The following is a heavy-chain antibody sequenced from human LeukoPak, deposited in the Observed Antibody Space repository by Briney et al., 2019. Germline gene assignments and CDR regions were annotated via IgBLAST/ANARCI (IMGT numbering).Heavy chain of an antibody. CDR2: IGDTGRAK. V-gene: IGHV3-30*03. Sequence: PGRSLRLSCAASGFTFSRHGMHWVRQAPGKGLEWVAVIGDTGRAKYYADSVEGRFTASRDNSKNTLCLEMNSLRYDDTALYYCAREAAWGNWYFDLWGRGTLVTVSS. CDR1: GFTFSRHG. J-gene: IGHJ2*01. CDR3: AREAAWGNWYFDL. D-gene: IGHD3-16*01.